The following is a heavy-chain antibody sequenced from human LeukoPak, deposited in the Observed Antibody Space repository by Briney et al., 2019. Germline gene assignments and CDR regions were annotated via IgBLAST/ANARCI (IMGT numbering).Heavy chain of an antibody. Sequence: ASVKVSFKASGYTFTGYYMHWVRQAPGQGLEWMGWINPNSGGTNYAQKFQGRVTMTRDTSISTAYMELSRLRSDDTAVYYCARIYSGYDSDYFDYWGQGTLVTVSS. V-gene: IGHV1-2*02. J-gene: IGHJ4*02. CDR3: ARIYSGYDSDYFDY. D-gene: IGHD5-12*01. CDR1: GYTFTGYY. CDR2: INPNSGGT.